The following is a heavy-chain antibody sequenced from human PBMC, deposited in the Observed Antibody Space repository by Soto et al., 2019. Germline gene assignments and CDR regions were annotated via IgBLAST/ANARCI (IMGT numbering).Heavy chain of an antibody. CDR2: IKQDGSEK. D-gene: IGHD7-27*01. CDR1: GFTFSSYW. J-gene: IGHJ4*02. CDR3: AKENWANHDS. V-gene: IGHV3-7*05. Sequence: GGSLRLSCAASGFTFSSYWMSWVRQAPGKGLEWVANIKQDGSEKYYVDSVKGRFTISRDNAKNSLFLQMNNLTVEDTAVYYCAKENWANHDSWGQGTLVTVSS.